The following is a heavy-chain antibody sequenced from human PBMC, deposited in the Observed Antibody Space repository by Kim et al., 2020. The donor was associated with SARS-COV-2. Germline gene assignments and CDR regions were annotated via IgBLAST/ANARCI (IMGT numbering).Heavy chain of an antibody. CDR3: ARGLRFLEWSMDY. D-gene: IGHD3-3*01. V-gene: IGHV3-30-3*01. Sequence: GGSLRLSCAASGFTFSSYAMHWVRQAPGKGLEWVAVISYDGSNKYYADSVKGRFTISRDNSKNTLYLQMNSLRAEDTAVYYCARGLRFLEWSMDYWGQGT. CDR2: ISYDGSNK. CDR1: GFTFSSYA. J-gene: IGHJ4*02.